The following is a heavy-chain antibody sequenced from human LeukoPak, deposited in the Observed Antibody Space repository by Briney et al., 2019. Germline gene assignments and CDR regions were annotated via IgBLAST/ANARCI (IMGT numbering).Heavy chain of an antibody. J-gene: IGHJ4*02. Sequence: GASVKVSCKASGYTFTSYYMHWVRQAPGQGLEWMGIINPSGGSTSYAQKFQGRVTMTRDTSTSTVYMELSSLRSEDTAVYYCARDLDSAVVIIGGFDYWGQGTLVTVSS. D-gene: IGHD3-3*01. CDR2: INPSGGST. CDR1: GYTFTSYY. CDR3: ARDLDSAVVIIGGFDY. V-gene: IGHV1-46*01.